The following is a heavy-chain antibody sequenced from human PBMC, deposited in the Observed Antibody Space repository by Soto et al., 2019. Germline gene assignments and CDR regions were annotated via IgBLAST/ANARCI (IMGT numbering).Heavy chain of an antibody. CDR1: GYTFTSYG. CDR3: ARVTPLRYFDWLLGPQFDY. CDR2: ISAYNGNT. J-gene: IGHJ4*02. Sequence: ASVKVSCKASGYTFTSYGISWVRQAPGQGLEWMGWISAYNGNTNYAQKLQGRVTMTTDTSTSTAYMELRSLRSDDTAVYYCARVTPLRYFDWLLGPQFDYWGRG. D-gene: IGHD3-9*01. V-gene: IGHV1-18*01.